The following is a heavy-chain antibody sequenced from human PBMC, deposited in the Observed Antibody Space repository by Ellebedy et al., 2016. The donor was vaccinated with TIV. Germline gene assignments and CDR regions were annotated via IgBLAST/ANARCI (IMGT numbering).Heavy chain of an antibody. J-gene: IGHJ4*02. CDR3: ARDLGGAAAS. CDR1: GGTFSRYA. Sequence: AASVKVSCKASGGTFSRYAISWVRQAPGQGLEWMGRIISILGITNYAQKFQDKVTITADKSTNTTYMELSSLRSDDTAVYYCARDLGGAAASWGQGTLVTVSS. D-gene: IGHD6-13*01. V-gene: IGHV1-69*04. CDR2: IISILGIT.